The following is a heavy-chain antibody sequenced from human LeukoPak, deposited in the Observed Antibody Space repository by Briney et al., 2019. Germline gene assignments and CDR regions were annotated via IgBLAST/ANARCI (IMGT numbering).Heavy chain of an antibody. CDR2: VYYGGST. Sequence: SETLSLTCTVSGGSISSSSYYWGWIRQPPGKGLEWIGSVYYGGSTYYNPSLKSRVTISVDTSKNLFSLKLSSVTAADTAVYYCARQGWFCSNTSCYRWFDPWGQGTLVTVSS. D-gene: IGHD2-2*02. CDR1: GGSISSSSYY. CDR3: ARQGWFCSNTSCYRWFDP. J-gene: IGHJ5*02. V-gene: IGHV4-39*01.